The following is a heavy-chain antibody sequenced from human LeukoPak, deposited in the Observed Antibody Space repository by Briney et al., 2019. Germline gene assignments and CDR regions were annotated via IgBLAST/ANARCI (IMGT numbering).Heavy chain of an antibody. CDR1: GGSISIYY. CDR2: VYYSGTT. D-gene: IGHD6-13*01. Sequence: SETLSLTCTVYGGSISIYYWSWIRQPPGKGLEWIGYVYYSGTTNYNPSLKSRVTISVDTSKNQFSLKLSSVTAADTAVYYCARGVYIAAAQYGYWGQGTLVTVSS. J-gene: IGHJ4*02. V-gene: IGHV4-59*01. CDR3: ARGVYIAAAQYGY.